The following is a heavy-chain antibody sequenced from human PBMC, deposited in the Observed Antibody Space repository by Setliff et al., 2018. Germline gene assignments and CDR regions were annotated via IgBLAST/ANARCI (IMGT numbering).Heavy chain of an antibody. CDR2: IRYDGSNK. V-gene: IGHV3-30*02. D-gene: IGHD4-17*01. J-gene: IGHJ4*02. CDR1: GFTFSSYG. Sequence: GGSLRLSCAASGFTFSSYGMHWVRQAPGKGLEWVAFIRYDGSNKYYADSVKGRFTISRDNSKNTLYLQMNSLRAEDAAVYYCAKMFYGDYYFDYWGQGTLVTVS. CDR3: AKMFYGDYYFDY.